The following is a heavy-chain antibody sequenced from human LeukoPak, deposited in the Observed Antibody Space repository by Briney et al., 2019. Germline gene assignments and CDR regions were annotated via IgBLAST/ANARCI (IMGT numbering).Heavy chain of an antibody. CDR3: GLWSWGTAEYYYYGMDV. D-gene: IGHD4/OR15-4a*01. CDR2: IIPILGIA. V-gene: IGHV1-69*04. J-gene: IGHJ6*02. Sequence: SVKVSCKASRGTFSSYAISCVRQAPGQGHEWVGRIIPILGIANYAQKFQGRVTITADKSTSTAYMELSSLRSEDTAVYYCGLWSWGTAEYYYYGMDVWGQGTTVTVSS. CDR1: RGTFSSYA.